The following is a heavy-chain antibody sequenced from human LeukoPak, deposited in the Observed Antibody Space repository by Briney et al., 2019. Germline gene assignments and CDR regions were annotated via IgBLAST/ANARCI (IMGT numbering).Heavy chain of an antibody. CDR1: GFTFSGSA. D-gene: IGHD4-23*01. CDR3: ASTDYGDNSGY. CDR2: IRSRANSYAT. J-gene: IGHJ4*02. Sequence: GRSLKLSCAASGFTFSGSAIHWVRQASGKGLEWVGRIRSRANSYATVYGVSVKGRFTISRDDSKNTAYLQMNSLTTEGTAVYYCASTDYGDNSGYWGQGTLVTVSS. V-gene: IGHV3-73*01.